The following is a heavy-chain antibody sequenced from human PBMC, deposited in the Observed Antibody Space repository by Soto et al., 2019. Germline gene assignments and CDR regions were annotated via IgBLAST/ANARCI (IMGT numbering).Heavy chain of an antibody. J-gene: IGHJ4*02. CDR2: LSPDGSTT. Sequence: EVQLVESGGGIIQPGGSLRLSCAASGFTFSSFWMNWVRQVPGKGLVWVSRLSPDGSTTKYADFVKGRFTISRDNAKNTVFLEMSSLGAEDSAVYYCVRDLGHCGDGSCSSWGQGTLVTVSS. CDR3: VRDLGHCGDGSCSS. CDR1: GFTFSSFW. V-gene: IGHV3-74*03. D-gene: IGHD2-21*01.